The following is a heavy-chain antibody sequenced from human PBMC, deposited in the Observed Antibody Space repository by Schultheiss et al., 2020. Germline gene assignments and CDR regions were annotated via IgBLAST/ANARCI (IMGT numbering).Heavy chain of an antibody. CDR2: IYYSGST. J-gene: IGHJ4*02. CDR3: ARGLSDIDY. V-gene: IGHV4-39*07. CDR1: GGSISSSSYY. Sequence: ESLKISCTVSGGSISSSSYYWGWIRQPPGKGLEWIGSIYYSGSTYYNPSLKSRVTISVDTSKNQFSLKLSSVTAADTAVYYCARGLSDIDYWGQGTLVTVSS.